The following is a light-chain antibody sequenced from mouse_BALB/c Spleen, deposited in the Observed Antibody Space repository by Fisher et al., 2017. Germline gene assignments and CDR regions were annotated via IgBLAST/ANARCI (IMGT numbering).Light chain of an antibody. CDR3: QQWSSYPLT. CDR2: STS. Sequence: DIVLTQSPAIMSASPGEKVTMTCRASSSVSSSYLHWYQQKSGASPKLWIYSTSNLASGVPSRFSGSGSGTSYSLTISRMKAEDAATYYCQQWSSYPLTFGAGTKLELK. V-gene: IGKV4-57-1*01. J-gene: IGKJ5*01. CDR1: SSVSSSY.